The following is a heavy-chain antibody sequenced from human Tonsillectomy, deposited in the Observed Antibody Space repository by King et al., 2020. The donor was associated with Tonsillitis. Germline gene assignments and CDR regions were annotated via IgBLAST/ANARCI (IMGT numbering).Heavy chain of an antibody. CDR3: ARVGHSSSDYYYGMDV. V-gene: IGHV1-18*01. Sequence: VQLVESGAEVKKPGASVKFSCKASGYTFTSYGISWVRQAPGQGLEWMGWISAYIGNTDYAQNLQGRVSMTTDTSTSTAYMELRSLRSDDTAVYYCARVGHSSSDYYYGMDVWGQGTTVTVSS. J-gene: IGHJ6*02. CDR1: GYTFTSYG. D-gene: IGHD6-6*01. CDR2: ISAYIGNT.